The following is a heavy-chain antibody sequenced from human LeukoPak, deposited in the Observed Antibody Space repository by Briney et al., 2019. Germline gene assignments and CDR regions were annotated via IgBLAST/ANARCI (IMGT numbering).Heavy chain of an antibody. Sequence: PGGSLRLSCVASGFSVRTKYMSWVRQTAGRGLEWISLIYSSGTTYYAESVKGRFTVSRDNSKNSLYLQMNSLRVEDTAVYYCARVGGVPAAHFDYWGQGIRVTVSS. CDR3: ARVGGVPAAHFDY. CDR2: IYSSGTT. J-gene: IGHJ4*02. D-gene: IGHD2-2*01. CDR1: GFSVRTKY. V-gene: IGHV3-53*01.